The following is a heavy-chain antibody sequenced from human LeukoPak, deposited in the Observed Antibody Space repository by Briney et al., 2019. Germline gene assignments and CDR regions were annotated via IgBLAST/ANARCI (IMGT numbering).Heavy chain of an antibody. CDR2: ICAYNGNT. V-gene: IGHV1-18*01. D-gene: IGHD6-6*01. CDR1: GYTFTSYG. CDR3: ARVGIAARHFDY. Sequence: ASVKVSCKASGYTFTSYGISWVRQAPGQGLECMGWICAYNGNTNYAQKLQGRVTMTTNTPTSTAYMELRSLRSDDTAVHYCARVGIAARHFDYWGQGTLVTVSS. J-gene: IGHJ4*02.